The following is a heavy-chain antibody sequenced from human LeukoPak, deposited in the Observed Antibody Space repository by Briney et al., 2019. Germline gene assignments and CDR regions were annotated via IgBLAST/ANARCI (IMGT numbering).Heavy chain of an antibody. CDR1: GFTFSDYW. D-gene: IGHD1-26*01. V-gene: IGHV3-7*03. Sequence: GGSLRLSCEASGFTFSDYWMSWVRQAPGKGLEWVANINHDGRETYYVDSVKGRFTISRDNAKNSLFLQMNSLRVEDTAVYYRARAGGPGTVDYWGQGTLLTVSS. J-gene: IGHJ4*02. CDR3: ARAGGPGTVDY. CDR2: INHDGRET.